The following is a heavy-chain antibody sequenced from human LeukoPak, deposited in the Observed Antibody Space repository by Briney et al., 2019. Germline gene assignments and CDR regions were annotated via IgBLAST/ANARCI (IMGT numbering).Heavy chain of an antibody. D-gene: IGHD2-21*02. CDR3: AKGGDSYYSHYYMDV. J-gene: IGHJ6*03. CDR1: RFIFINFA. Sequence: GGSLRLSCAASRFIFINFAMIWLRQAPGQGLEWISAISDGGGSTDYAYYVKGRLTISRYNSTNSLSLQVNSLRAEDSDIYYCAKGGDSYYSHYYMDVWGKGTTVTVSS. CDR2: ISDGGGST. V-gene: IGHV3-23*01.